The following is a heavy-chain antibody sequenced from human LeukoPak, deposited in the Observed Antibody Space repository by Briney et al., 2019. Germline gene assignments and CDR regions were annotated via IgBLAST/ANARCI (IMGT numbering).Heavy chain of an antibody. Sequence: SETLSLTCTVSGGSISSYYWSWIRQPPGKGLEWIGYIYYSGNTNYNPSLKSRVTISVDTSKNQFSLKLSSVTAVDTAVYYCARLLLTTRDYYYGMDVWGQGTTVTVSS. CDR1: GGSISSYY. CDR3: ARLLLTTRDYYYGMDV. J-gene: IGHJ6*02. D-gene: IGHD4-11*01. V-gene: IGHV4-59*01. CDR2: IYYSGNT.